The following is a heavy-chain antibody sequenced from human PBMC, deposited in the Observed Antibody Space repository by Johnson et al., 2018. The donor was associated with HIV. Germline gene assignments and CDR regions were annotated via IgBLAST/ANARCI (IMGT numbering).Heavy chain of an antibody. D-gene: IGHD1-26*01. J-gene: IGHJ3*02. CDR2: ISYDGSNK. CDR1: GFTFSSYS. Sequence: QVQLVESGGGVVQPGRSLRLSCAASGFTFSSYSMHWVRQAPGKGLEWVAVISYDGSNKYYVDSVKGRFTISRDNSKNTLYLQMNSLRAEDTAVYYCARDAPDSGSYHAFDIWGQGTMVTVSS. CDR3: ARDAPDSGSYHAFDI. V-gene: IGHV3-30*04.